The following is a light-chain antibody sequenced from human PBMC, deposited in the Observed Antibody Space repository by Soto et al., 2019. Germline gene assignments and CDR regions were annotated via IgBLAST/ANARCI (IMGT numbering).Light chain of an antibody. V-gene: IGLV2-14*01. CDR2: EVN. CDR1: SSDIGAYDY. J-gene: IGLJ3*02. Sequence: QSALTQPASVSGSPGQSLTISCTGTSSDIGAYDYVSWYQHHPGKAPKLILYEVNNRPSGVSNRFSGSKSGNTASLTISGLQAEDEAYYFCSSYTRANTRVFGGGTKLTVL. CDR3: SSYTRANTRV.